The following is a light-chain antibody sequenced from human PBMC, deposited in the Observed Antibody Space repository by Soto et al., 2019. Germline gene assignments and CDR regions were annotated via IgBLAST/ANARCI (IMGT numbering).Light chain of an antibody. CDR3: QQYGRSPYT. CDR1: QTASSGH. V-gene: IGKV3-20*01. J-gene: IGKJ2*01. CDR2: DAS. Sequence: EIVLTQSPGALSLSPGERATPSRRASQTASSGHLAWYQQKPGQAPRLLIYDASSRATGISDRFSGSGSGTDFTLTISRLEPEDFAVYYCQQYGRSPYTFGQGTKVDIK.